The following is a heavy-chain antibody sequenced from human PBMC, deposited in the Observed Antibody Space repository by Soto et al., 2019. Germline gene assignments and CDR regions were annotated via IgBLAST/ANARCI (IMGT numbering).Heavy chain of an antibody. CDR2: ISGSGGST. CDR3: AKGLSDYSSGWYCLDY. V-gene: IGHV3-23*01. J-gene: IGHJ4*02. D-gene: IGHD6-19*01. CDR1: GFTFSSYA. Sequence: GGSLRLSCAASGFTFSSYAMSWVRQAPGKGLEWVSAISGSGGSTYYADSVKGRFTISRDNSKNTLYLQMNSLRAEDTAVYYCAKGLSDYSSGWYCLDYWGQGTLVTVSS.